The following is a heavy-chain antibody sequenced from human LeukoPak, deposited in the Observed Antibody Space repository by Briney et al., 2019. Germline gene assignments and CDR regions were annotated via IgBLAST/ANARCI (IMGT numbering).Heavy chain of an antibody. V-gene: IGHV3-30-3*01. Sequence: PGGSLRLSCAASGFTFSSYAMHWVRQAPGKGLEWVAVISYDGSNKYYADSVKGRFTISRDNSKNTLYLQMNSLRAEDTAVYYCARDLKWLEALDYWGQGTLVTVSS. CDR2: ISYDGSNK. D-gene: IGHD6-19*01. CDR3: ARDLKWLEALDY. CDR1: GFTFSSYA. J-gene: IGHJ4*02.